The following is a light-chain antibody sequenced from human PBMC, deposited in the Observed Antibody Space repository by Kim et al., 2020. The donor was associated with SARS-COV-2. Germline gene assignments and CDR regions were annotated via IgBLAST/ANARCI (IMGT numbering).Light chain of an antibody. Sequence: PEERATLSYRASQSVSSSYLAWYQQKPGQAPRLLIYGASSRATGIPDRFSGSGSGTDFTLTISRLEPEDFAVYYCQQYESPPMYTFGQGTKVDIK. V-gene: IGKV3-20*01. CDR3: QQYESPPMYT. CDR1: QSVSSSY. J-gene: IGKJ2*01. CDR2: GAS.